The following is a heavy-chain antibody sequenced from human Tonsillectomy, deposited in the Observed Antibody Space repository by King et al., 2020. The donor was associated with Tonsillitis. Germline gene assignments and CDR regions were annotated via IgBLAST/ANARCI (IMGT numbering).Heavy chain of an antibody. CDR1: EFTFSSYG. J-gene: IGHJ4*02. CDR2: ISYDGSNK. CDR3: AKDRRDYYDSSGAPGY. D-gene: IGHD3-22*01. V-gene: IGHV3-30*18. Sequence: VQLVESGGGVVQPGRSLRLSCAASEFTFSSYGMHWVRQAPGKGLEWVAVISYDGSNKYYADSVKGRFTISRDNSKNTLYLQINSLRAEDTAVYYCAKDRRDYYDSSGAPGYWGQGTLVTVSS.